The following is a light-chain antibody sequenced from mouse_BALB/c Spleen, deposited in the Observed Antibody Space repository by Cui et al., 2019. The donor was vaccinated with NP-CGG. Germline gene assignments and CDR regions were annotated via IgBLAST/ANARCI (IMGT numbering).Light chain of an antibody. CDR2: GTN. J-gene: IGLJ1*01. Sequence: QAVVTQESALTTSPGETVTLTCRSSTGAVKTSNYANWVQEKSDHLFTGLIGGTNNRAPGVPARFSGSLIGDKAALTITGAQTEDEAIYFCALWYSNHWVFGGGTKLTAL. CDR3: ALWYSNHWV. V-gene: IGLV1*01. CDR1: TGAVKTSNY.